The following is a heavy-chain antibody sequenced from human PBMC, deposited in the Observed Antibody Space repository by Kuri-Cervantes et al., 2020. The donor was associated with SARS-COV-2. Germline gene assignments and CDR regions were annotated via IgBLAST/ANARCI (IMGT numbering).Heavy chain of an antibody. CDR1: RFTFDENA. V-gene: IGHV3-9*01. Sequence: SLKISCAASRFTFDENAMHWVRQAPGKGPEWVSGISWNRVSVGYADSVKGRFTISRDNAKKCLYLQMNSLRAEDTAVYYCARDFRAQYQVVINFYYYGMDVWGQGTTVTVSS. CDR2: ISWNRVSV. D-gene: IGHD2-2*01. CDR3: ARDFRAQYQVVINFYYYGMDV. J-gene: IGHJ6*02.